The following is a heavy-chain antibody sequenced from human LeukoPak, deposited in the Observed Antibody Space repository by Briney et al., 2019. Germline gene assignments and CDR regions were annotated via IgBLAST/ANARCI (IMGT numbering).Heavy chain of an antibody. CDR2: ISYDGSNK. J-gene: IGHJ4*02. CDR1: GFTFSSYG. Sequence: QAGGSLRLSCAASGFTFSSYGMHWVRQAPGKGLEWVAVISYDGSNKYYADSVKGRFTISRDNSKNTLYLQMNSLRAEDTAVYYCAKGGTQWELLPGFDYWGQGTLVTVSS. V-gene: IGHV3-30*18. CDR3: AKGGTQWELLPGFDY. D-gene: IGHD1-26*01.